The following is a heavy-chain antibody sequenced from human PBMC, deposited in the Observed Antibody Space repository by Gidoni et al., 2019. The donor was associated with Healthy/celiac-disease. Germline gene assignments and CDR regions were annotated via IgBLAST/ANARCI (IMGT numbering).Heavy chain of an antibody. D-gene: IGHD3-3*01. J-gene: IGHJ4*02. CDR2: ISSNGGST. V-gene: IGHV3-64D*09. CDR1: GFTCSSYA. Sequence: EVQLVESGGGLVQPGGSLRLSCSASGFTCSSYAMHWVGQAPGKGLEYVSAISSNGGSTYDADSVKGRFTISRDNSKNTLYLQMSSLRDEDTAVYYCVKESGFGFDDWGQGTLVTVSS. CDR3: VKESGFGFDD.